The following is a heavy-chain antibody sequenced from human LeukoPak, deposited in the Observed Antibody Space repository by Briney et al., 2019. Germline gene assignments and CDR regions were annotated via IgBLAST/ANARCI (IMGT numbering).Heavy chain of an antibody. CDR1: GFTFSSYG. D-gene: IGHD3-22*01. CDR2: IWYDGSNR. J-gene: IGHJ6*02. V-gene: IGHV3-33*01. CDR3: AREVYDSSGYPLKPYYYYGMDV. Sequence: GGSLRLSCAASGFTFSSYGMHWVRQAPGKGLEWVAVIWYDGSNRYYADSVKGRFTISRDNSKNTLYLQMNSPRAEDTAVYYCAREVYDSSGYPLKPYYYYGMDVWGQGTTVTVSS.